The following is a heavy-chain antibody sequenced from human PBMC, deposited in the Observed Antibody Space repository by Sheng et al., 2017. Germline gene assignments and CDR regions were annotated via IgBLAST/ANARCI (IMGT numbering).Heavy chain of an antibody. CDR2: ISAYNGNT. D-gene: IGHD2-2*01. Sequence: GAEVKKPGASVKVSCKASGYTFTSYGISWVRQAPGQGLEWMGWISAYNGNTNYAQKLQGRVTMTTDTSTSTAYMELRSLRSDDTAVYYCARDQDIVVVPAANDYYYYYGMDVWGQGTTVTVSS. J-gene: IGHJ6*02. CDR1: GYTFTSYG. V-gene: IGHV1-18*01. CDR3: ARDQDIVVVPAANDYYYYYGMDV.